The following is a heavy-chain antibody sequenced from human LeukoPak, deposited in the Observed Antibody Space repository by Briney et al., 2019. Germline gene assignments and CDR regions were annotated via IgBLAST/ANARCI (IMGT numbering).Heavy chain of an antibody. CDR1: GFTFSSYS. CDR2: ISSSSSTI. CDR3: ARVVKFYYYYMDV. J-gene: IGHJ6*03. Sequence: AGGSLRLSCAASGFTFSSYSMNWVRQAPGKGLEWVSYISSSSSTIYCADSVKGRFTISRDNAKNSLYLQMNSLRAEDTAVYYCARVVKFYYYYMDVWGKGTTVTVSS. V-gene: IGHV3-48*01.